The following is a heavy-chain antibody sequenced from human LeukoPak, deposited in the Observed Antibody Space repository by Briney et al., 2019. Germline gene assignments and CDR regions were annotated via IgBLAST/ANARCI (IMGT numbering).Heavy chain of an antibody. D-gene: IGHD2-21*01. J-gene: IGHJ6*02. CDR2: IYYSGVT. CDR1: GASLSSYY. V-gene: IGHV4-59*08. CDR3: ARREGSHYSVDI. Sequence: SETLSLNCTVSGASLSSYYWSWIRLPPGKGLEWIGSIYYSGVTNFNPSPKRRLAMSVDTPRNLFSLKLSSVTAADTAGCYCARREGSHYSVDIWGQGTTVTVSS.